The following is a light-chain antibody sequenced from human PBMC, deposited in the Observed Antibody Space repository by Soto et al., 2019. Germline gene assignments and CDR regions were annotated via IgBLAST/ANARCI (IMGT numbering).Light chain of an antibody. V-gene: IGKV3-20*01. J-gene: IGKJ1*01. CDR1: PSVSSSY. CDR3: QQYGSSPRT. Sequence: IVLAPFSGHLSLSSGERANLSCRARPSVSSSYLAWYQQKPGQAPRLLIYGASSRATGIPDRFSGSGSGTDFTLTISRLEPEDFAVYYCQQYGSSPRTFGQGTKVEIK. CDR2: GAS.